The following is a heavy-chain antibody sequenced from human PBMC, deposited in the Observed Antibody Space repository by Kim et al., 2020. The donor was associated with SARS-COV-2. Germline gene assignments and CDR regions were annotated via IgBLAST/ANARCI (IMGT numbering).Heavy chain of an antibody. CDR2: IYYNGNT. CDR1: GGSISSSGFS. V-gene: IGHV4-30-2*01. J-gene: IGHJ2*01. D-gene: IGHD3-10*01. CDR3: ARDVGHWYFDL. Sequence: SETLSLTCAVSGGSISSSGFSWSWVRQPPGKGLEWIGYIYYNGNTAYNPSLKSRVTISADWSRNQISLNLGPVTAADTAVYFCARDVGHWYFDLWGRGTLVTVSS.